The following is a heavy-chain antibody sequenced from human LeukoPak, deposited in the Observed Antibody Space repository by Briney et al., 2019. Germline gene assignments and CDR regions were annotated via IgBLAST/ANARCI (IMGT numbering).Heavy chain of an antibody. CDR1: GGSISSYY. CDR3: ARGYCSGGTCYSYIYYYMDV. V-gene: IGHV4-59*01. Sequence: SETLSLTCTVSGGSISSYYWSWIRQPPGKGLEWIGYMHYTGSTKYNPSLRGRVIMSVDTSKGESSLRVSPVSAADTAVYYCARGYCSGGTCYSYIYYYMDVWGKGTTVTVSS. CDR2: MHYTGST. J-gene: IGHJ6*03. D-gene: IGHD2-15*01.